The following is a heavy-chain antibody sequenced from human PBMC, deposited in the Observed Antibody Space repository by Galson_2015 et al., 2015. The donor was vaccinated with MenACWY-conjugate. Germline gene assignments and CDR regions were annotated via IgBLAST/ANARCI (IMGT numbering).Heavy chain of an antibody. V-gene: IGHV1-18*01. J-gene: IGHJ5*02. Sequence: SVQDSGKAAGDTVTTYRISWVRQAPGHGLEWMGWIGTNHGDRNYGHTIYAQKFKSRVTVTADTSTSRAYMALRSLRSDDTAVYYCARDWYCPSSSCYNCFDPWGQGTLVTVSS. D-gene: IGHD6-13*01. CDR3: ARDWYCPSSSCYNCFDP. CDR1: GDTVTTYR. CDR2: IGTNHGDR.